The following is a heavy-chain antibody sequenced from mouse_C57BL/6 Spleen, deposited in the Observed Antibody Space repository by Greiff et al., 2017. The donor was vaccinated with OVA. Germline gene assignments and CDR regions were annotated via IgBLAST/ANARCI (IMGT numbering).Heavy chain of an antibody. V-gene: IGHV1-7*01. CDR3: ARTYYSNYAWFAY. CDR1: GYTFTSYW. D-gene: IGHD2-5*01. Sequence: VHLVESGAELAKPGASVKLSCKASGYTFTSYWMHWVKQRPGQGLEWIGYINPSSGYTKYNQKFKDKATLTADKSSSTAYMQLSSLTYEDSAVYYCARTYYSNYAWFAYWGQGTLVTVSA. CDR2: INPSSGYT. J-gene: IGHJ3*01.